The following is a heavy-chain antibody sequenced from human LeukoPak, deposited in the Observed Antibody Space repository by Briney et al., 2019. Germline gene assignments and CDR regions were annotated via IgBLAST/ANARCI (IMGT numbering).Heavy chain of an antibody. CDR2: IYYSGST. J-gene: IGHJ4*02. CDR1: GGSISSSSYY. D-gene: IGHD1-26*01. Sequence: PSETLSLTCTVSGGSISSSSYYWGWIRQPPGKGLEWIGSIYYSGSTYYKPSLKSRVTISADTSKNQFSLKLSSVTAADTAVYYCASLTWSSDYFDYWGQGTLVTVSS. CDR3: ASLTWSSDYFDY. V-gene: IGHV4-39*01.